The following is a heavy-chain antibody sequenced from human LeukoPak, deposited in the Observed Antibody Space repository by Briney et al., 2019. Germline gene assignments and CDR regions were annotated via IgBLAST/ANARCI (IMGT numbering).Heavy chain of an antibody. D-gene: IGHD5-24*01. V-gene: IGHV1-69*13. Sequence: SVKVPCKASGGTFSSYAISWVRQAPGQGLEWMGGIIPIFGTANYAQKFQGRVTITADESTSTAYMELSSLRSEDTAVYYRARESTEEMATIRPQFDYWGQGTLVTVSS. CDR3: ARESTEEMATIRPQFDY. CDR2: IIPIFGTA. J-gene: IGHJ4*02. CDR1: GGTFSSYA.